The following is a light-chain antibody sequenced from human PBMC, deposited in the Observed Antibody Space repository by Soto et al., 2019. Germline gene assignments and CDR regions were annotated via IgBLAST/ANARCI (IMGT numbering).Light chain of an antibody. Sequence: AIQLTQSPSSLSASVGDRVTITCRASQGISSALAWYQQKPGKAPKLLIYDASSLESGVPSRFSGSGSGTEFTLTISSLQPDDFATYYCQQYNSSSPETFGQGTKVDIK. CDR3: QQYNSSSPET. J-gene: IGKJ1*01. V-gene: IGKV1-13*02. CDR1: QGISSA. CDR2: DAS.